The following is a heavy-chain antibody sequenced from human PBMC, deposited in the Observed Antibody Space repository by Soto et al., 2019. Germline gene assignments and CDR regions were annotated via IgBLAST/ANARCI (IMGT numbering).Heavy chain of an antibody. CDR3: ARSYSSSWYFGY. D-gene: IGHD6-13*01. Sequence: SETLSLTCTVSGGSINGYYWSWIRQSPGKGLEWIGYIYYSGSTNYNPSLKSRVTISVDTSKNQFSLKLSSVTAADTAVYYCARSYSSSWYFGYWGQGTLVTVSS. V-gene: IGHV4-59*08. CDR2: IYYSGST. CDR1: GGSINGYY. J-gene: IGHJ4*02.